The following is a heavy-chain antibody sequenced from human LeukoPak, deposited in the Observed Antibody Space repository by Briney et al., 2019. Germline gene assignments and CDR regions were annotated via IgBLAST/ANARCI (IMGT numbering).Heavy chain of an antibody. CDR2: IYYSGST. CDR3: ARDPGYSGIDY. D-gene: IGHD5-12*01. Sequence: SETLSLTCTVSGGSISGYYWSWLRQPPGKRLEWIGYIYYSGSTNYNPSLKSRVTMSLDTSKNQFSLNLNSVTAADTAVYYCARDPGYSGIDYWGQGTLVTVSS. J-gene: IGHJ4*02. CDR1: GGSISGYY. V-gene: IGHV4-59*01.